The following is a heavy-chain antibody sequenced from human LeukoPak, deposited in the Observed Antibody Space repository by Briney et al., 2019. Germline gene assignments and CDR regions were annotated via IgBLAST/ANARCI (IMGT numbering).Heavy chain of an antibody. CDR3: AREDYGENFDY. Sequence: QTGGSLRLSCAASGFTFSSYWMSWVRQAPGKGLERVANIKQDGSEKYYVDSVKGRFTISRDNAKNSLYLQMNSLRAEDTAVYYCAREDYGENFDYWGQGTLVTVSS. J-gene: IGHJ4*02. D-gene: IGHD4-17*01. V-gene: IGHV3-7*01. CDR1: GFTFSSYW. CDR2: IKQDGSEK.